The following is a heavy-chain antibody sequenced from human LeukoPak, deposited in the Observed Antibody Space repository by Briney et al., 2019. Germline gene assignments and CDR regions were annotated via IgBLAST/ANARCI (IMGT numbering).Heavy chain of an antibody. D-gene: IGHD3-9*01. CDR3: ARAPHLRYFDWLPDSDYGMDV. J-gene: IGHJ6*02. V-gene: IGHV4-59*01. CDR2: IYYSGST. Sequence: SETLSLTCTVSGGSISSYYWSGIRQPPGKGLEWIGYIYYSGSTNYNPSLKSRVTISVDTSKNQFSLKLSSVTAADTAVYYCARAPHLRYFDWLPDSDYGMDVWGQGTTVTVSS. CDR1: GGSISSYY.